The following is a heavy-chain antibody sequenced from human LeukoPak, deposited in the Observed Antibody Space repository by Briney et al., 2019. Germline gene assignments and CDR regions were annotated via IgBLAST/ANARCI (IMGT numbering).Heavy chain of an antibody. D-gene: IGHD2-2*01. Sequence: SQTLSLTCAISGDSVSSDSAAWNWIRQSPSRGLDWLARTYFRSKWYYDYALAVKGRITVNPDTSKNQFSLHLNSVTPEDTAVYYCARRLTQYDCFDPWGQGILVTVSS. CDR3: ARRLTQYDCFDP. J-gene: IGHJ5*02. CDR2: TYFRSKWYY. CDR1: GDSVSSDSAA. V-gene: IGHV6-1*01.